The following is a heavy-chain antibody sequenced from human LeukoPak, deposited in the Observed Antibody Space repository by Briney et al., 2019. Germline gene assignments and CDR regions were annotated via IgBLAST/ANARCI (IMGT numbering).Heavy chain of an antibody. CDR3: ARDLVNTGMVGFDY. V-gene: IGHV3-21*01. D-gene: IGHD5-18*01. CDR2: ISVSSSYK. CDR1: GFTFSSYS. J-gene: IGHJ4*02. Sequence: GGSLRLSCAASGFTFSSYSMNWVRQAPGMGLEWVSSISVSSSYKHYADSVKGRFTISRDNAKNSLYLQMNSLRAEDTAVYYCARDLVNTGMVGFDYWGQGTLVTVSS.